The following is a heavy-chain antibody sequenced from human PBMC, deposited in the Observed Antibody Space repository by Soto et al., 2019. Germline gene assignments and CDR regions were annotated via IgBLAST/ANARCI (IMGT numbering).Heavy chain of an antibody. Sequence: GASVKVSCKASGGTFSSYAISWVRQAPGQGPEWMGGIIPIFGTANYAQKFQGRVTITADESTSTAYMELSSLRSEDTAVYYCARGHSSSWIPNNWFDPWGQGTLVTVSS. CDR1: GGTFSSYA. CDR3: ARGHSSSWIPNNWFDP. V-gene: IGHV1-69*13. CDR2: IIPIFGTA. D-gene: IGHD6-13*01. J-gene: IGHJ5*02.